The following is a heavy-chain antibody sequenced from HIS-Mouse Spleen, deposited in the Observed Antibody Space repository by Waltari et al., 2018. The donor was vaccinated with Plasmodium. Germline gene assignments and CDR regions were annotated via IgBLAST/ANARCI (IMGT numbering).Heavy chain of an antibody. CDR1: GYTFTGYY. CDR2: INPNSGGT. CDR3: ARSPPFYDFWSGYYDY. D-gene: IGHD3-3*01. J-gene: IGHJ4*02. Sequence: QVQLVQSGAEVKKPGASVKVSCKASGYTFTGYYMPWVRQAPGQGLEWMGWINPNSGGTNYAQKFQGRVTMTRDTSISTAYMELSRLRSDDTAVYYCARSPPFYDFWSGYYDYWGQGTLVTVSS. V-gene: IGHV1-2*02.